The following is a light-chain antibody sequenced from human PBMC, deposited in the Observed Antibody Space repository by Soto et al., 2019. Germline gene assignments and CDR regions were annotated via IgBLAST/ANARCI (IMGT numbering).Light chain of an antibody. V-gene: IGKV3-11*01. J-gene: IGKJ4*01. CDR3: QQRSNWPGVT. CDR2: DAS. CDR1: QSVSSY. Sequence: EIVLTQSPATLSLSPGERATLSCRASQSVSSYLAWYQQKPGQAPRLLIYDASNRATGIPARFSGSGSGTDFTLTISSLVPEDFAVYYCQQRSNWPGVTFGGGTKVEIK.